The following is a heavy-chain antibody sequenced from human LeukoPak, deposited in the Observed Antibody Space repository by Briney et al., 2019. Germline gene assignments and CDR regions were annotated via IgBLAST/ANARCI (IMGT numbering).Heavy chain of an antibody. J-gene: IGHJ4*02. CDR3: ARGSTPPDY. V-gene: IGHV4-59*12. CDR2: IYHSGST. Sequence: SETLSLTCTVSGVSISSYYWSWIRQPPGKGLEWIGEIYHSGSTNYNPSLKSRVTISVDKSKNQFSLKLSSVTAADTAVYYCARGSTPPDYWGQGTLVTVSS. CDR1: GVSISSYY.